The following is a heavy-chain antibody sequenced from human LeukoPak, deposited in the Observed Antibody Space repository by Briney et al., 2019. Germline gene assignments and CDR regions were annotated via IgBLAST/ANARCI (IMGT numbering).Heavy chain of an antibody. CDR1: GGTFSSYA. CDR2: IIPIFGTA. CDR3: AGIKVYYGSGTFDY. Sequence: SVKVSCKASGGTFSSYAISWVRQAPGQGLEWMGGIIPIFGTANYAQKFQGRVTITADKSTSTAYMELSSLRSEDTAVYYCAGIKVYYGSGTFDYWGQGTLVTVSS. D-gene: IGHD3-10*01. J-gene: IGHJ4*02. V-gene: IGHV1-69*06.